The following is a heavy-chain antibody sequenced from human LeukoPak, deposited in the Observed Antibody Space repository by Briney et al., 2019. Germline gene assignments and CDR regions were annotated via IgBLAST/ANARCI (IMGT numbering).Heavy chain of an antibody. J-gene: IGHJ4*02. CDR3: ARGYQLLYFDY. D-gene: IGHD2-2*01. Sequence: SSETLSLTCTVSGGSISSGDYYWSWIRQPPGKGLEWIGYIYYSGSTYYNPPLKSRVTISVDTSKNQFSLKLSSVTAADTAVYYCARGYQLLYFDYWGQGTLVTVSS. V-gene: IGHV4-30-4*08. CDR2: IYYSGST. CDR1: GGSISSGDYY.